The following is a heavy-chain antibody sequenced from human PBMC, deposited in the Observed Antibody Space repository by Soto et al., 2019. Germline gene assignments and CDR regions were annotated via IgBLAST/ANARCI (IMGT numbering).Heavy chain of an antibody. V-gene: IGHV4-34*01. Sequence: PSETLSLTCAVYGGSFSGYCWSWIRQPPGKGLEWIGEINHSGSTNYNPSLKSRVTISVDTSKNQFSLKLSSVTAADTAVYYCARVKGITFGGVIVPPHANWFDPWGQGTLVTVSS. J-gene: IGHJ5*02. D-gene: IGHD3-16*02. CDR3: ARVKGITFGGVIVPPHANWFDP. CDR2: INHSGST. CDR1: GGSFSGYC.